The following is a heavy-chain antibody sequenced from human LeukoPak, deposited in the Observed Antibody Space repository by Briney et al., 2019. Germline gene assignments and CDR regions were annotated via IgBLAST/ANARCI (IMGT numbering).Heavy chain of an antibody. Sequence: ASVKVSCKASGYTFTSYDINWVRQATGQGLEWMGWMNPNSGNTGYAQKFQGRVTIARNTSISTAYMELSSLRSEDTAVYYCARGRLNDAFDIWGQGTMVTVSS. D-gene: IGHD6-25*01. CDR1: GYTFTSYD. V-gene: IGHV1-8*03. J-gene: IGHJ3*02. CDR3: ARGRLNDAFDI. CDR2: MNPNSGNT.